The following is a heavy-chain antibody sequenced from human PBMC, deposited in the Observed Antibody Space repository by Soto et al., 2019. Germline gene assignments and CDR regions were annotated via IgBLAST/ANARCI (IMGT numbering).Heavy chain of an antibody. J-gene: IGHJ6*02. Sequence: VQLLESGGGLVQPGGSLRLSCAASGFTFSSYAMSWVRQAPGKGLEWVSAISGSGGSTYYADSVKGRFTISRDNSKNTLYLQMNSLRAEDTAVYYCAKDLPYYDILTGYTYYGMDVWGQGTTVTVSS. D-gene: IGHD3-9*01. V-gene: IGHV3-23*01. CDR2: ISGSGGST. CDR1: GFTFSSYA. CDR3: AKDLPYYDILTGYTYYGMDV.